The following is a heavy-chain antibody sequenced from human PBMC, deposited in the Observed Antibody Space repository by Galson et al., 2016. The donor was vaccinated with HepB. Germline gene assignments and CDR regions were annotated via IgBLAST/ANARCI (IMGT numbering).Heavy chain of an antibody. V-gene: IGHV1-3*01. CDR2: INAGNGKT. Sequence: SVKVSCKASGYTLTSYAMHWVRQAPGQRLEWMGWINAGNGKTEYSQKFQGRVTITRDTSTSIVYVELSSLRSEDTALYHCARSTMIEKPYGMDVWGQGTTVTVSS. CDR1: GYTLTSYA. D-gene: IGHD3-22*01. J-gene: IGHJ6*02. CDR3: ARSTMIEKPYGMDV.